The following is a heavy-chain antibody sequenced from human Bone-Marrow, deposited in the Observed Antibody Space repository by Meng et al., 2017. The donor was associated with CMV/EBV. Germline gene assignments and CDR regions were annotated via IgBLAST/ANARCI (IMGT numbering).Heavy chain of an antibody. CDR3: ARRRGRLYQLSH. D-gene: IGHD2-2*01. J-gene: IGHJ4*02. CDR2: INHSGST. V-gene: IGHV4-34*01. CDR1: GGSFSGYY. Sequence: SETLSLTCAVYGGSFSGYYWSWIRQPPGKGLEWIGEINHSGSTNYNPSLKSRVTISVDTSKNQFSLKLSSVTAADTAVYYCARRRGRLYQLSHWGQGTQVTVSS.